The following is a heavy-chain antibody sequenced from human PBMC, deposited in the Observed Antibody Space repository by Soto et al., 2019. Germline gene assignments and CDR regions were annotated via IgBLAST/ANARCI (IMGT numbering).Heavy chain of an antibody. CDR3: ARYLERRNYFDY. CDR2: ISAYNGNT. Sequence: ASVKVSCKASGYTFTSYGISWVRQAPGQGLEWMGWISAYNGNTNYAQKLQGRVTMTTDTSTSKAYMELRSLRSDDTAVYYCARYLERRNYFDYWGQGTLVTVSS. CDR1: GYTFTSYG. V-gene: IGHV1-18*01. J-gene: IGHJ4*02. D-gene: IGHD1-1*01.